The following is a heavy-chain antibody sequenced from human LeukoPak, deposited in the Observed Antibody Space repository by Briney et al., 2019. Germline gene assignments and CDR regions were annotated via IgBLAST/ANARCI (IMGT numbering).Heavy chain of an antibody. CDR2: ILTSGGT. CDR3: AKDRIYADGRWDFDY. D-gene: IGHD1-26*01. Sequence: GGSLRLSCTASGFTFSTYTMSWVRQAPGEGLKWVSGILTSGGTYYSDSVRDRFTISRDNSKNTLYLQMNNLRADDTAVYYCAKDRIYADGRWDFDYWGRGTLVTVSS. J-gene: IGHJ4*02. CDR1: GFTFSTYT. V-gene: IGHV3-23*01.